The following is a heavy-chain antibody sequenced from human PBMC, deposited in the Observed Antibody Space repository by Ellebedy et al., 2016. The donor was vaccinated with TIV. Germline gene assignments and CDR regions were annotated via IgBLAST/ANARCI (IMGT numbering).Heavy chain of an antibody. Sequence: GESLKISCAASGFTFSSYWMSWVRQAPGKGLEWVANIKQDGSEKYYVDSVKGRFTISRDNAKNSLYLQMNSLRAEDTAVYYCARDHVSGWALGFWGQGTLVTVSS. CDR2: IKQDGSEK. V-gene: IGHV3-7*01. CDR3: ARDHVSGWALGF. CDR1: GFTFSSYW. D-gene: IGHD6-19*01. J-gene: IGHJ4*02.